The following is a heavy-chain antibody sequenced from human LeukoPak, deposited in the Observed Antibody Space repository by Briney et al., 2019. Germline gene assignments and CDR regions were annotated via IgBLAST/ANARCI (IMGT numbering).Heavy chain of an antibody. V-gene: IGHV3-43*01. CDR2: ISWNGASK. Sequence: GGSLRLSCAASGFAFDDYFMHWVRQAPGKGLEWVPVISWNGASKYYADSVRGRFTISRDNSKNSLYLQMNSLRTEDTALYYCAKDSAGRTIAARWFDSWGQGTPVTVSS. CDR1: GFAFDDYF. J-gene: IGHJ5*01. CDR3: AKDSAGRTIAARWFDS. D-gene: IGHD6-6*01.